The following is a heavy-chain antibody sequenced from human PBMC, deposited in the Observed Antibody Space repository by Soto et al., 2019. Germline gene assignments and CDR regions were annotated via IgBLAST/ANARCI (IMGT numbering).Heavy chain of an antibody. CDR3: ARGGCSSTSCYVRHSNGQYWFDP. J-gene: IGHJ5*02. CDR1: GYTCTSYG. Sequence: ASVRVSRKASGYTCTSYGISWVRQAPGQGLEWMGWISAYNGNTNYAQKLQGRVTMTTDTSTSTAYMELRSLRSDDTAVYYCARGGCSSTSCYVRHSNGQYWFDPWGQGTLVTVSS. V-gene: IGHV1-18*01. CDR2: ISAYNGNT. D-gene: IGHD2-2*01.